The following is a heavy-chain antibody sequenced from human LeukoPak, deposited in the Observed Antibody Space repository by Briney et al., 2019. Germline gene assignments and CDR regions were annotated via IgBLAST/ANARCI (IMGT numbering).Heavy chain of an antibody. CDR2: IYWDSSSV. J-gene: IGHJ6*03. D-gene: IGHD3-10*01. CDR3: ARFAAGGSYYYYMDV. CDR1: EFIFDDFA. V-gene: IGHV3-9*01. Sequence: GGSLRLSCTVSEFIFDDFAMHWVRQAPGKGLEWVSGIYWDSSSVDYADSVKGRFTISRDNAKNSLYLQMNSLRADDTAVYYCARFAAGGSYYYYMDVWGKGTTVTVSS.